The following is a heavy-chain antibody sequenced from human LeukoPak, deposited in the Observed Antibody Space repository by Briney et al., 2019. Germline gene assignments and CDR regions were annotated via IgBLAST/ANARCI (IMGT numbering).Heavy chain of an antibody. CDR2: INSDGSST. J-gene: IGHJ4*02. Sequence: GGSLRLSCAASGFTFSSYWMHWVRQAPGKGLVWVSRINSDGSSTSYADSVKGRFTISRDNAKNSLYLQMNSLRAEDTAVYYCARGGPLNYFDYWGQGTLVTVSS. V-gene: IGHV3-74*01. D-gene: IGHD3-16*02. CDR3: ARGGPLNYFDY. CDR1: GFTFSSYW.